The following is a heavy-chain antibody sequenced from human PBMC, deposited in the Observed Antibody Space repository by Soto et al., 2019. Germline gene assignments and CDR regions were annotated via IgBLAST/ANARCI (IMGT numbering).Heavy chain of an antibody. Sequence: SQTPSLTRAIPGDTVSTNSATWDWIRQSPSRGLEWLGRASYTVNSYNDYSVSVKGRITINPNTSNIQLTLQLNPVTPDDTAVYYCARLIGNSRLDSRGHGTLVTVSS. D-gene: IGHD2-8*01. J-gene: IGHJ5*01. CDR1: GDTVSTNSAT. CDR3: ARLIGNSRLDS. V-gene: IGHV6-1*01. CDR2: ASYTVNSYN.